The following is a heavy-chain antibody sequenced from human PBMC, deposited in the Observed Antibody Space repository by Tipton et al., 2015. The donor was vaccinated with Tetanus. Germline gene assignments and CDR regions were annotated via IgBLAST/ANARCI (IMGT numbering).Heavy chain of an antibody. V-gene: IGHV3-23*01. CDR1: GSTFSNYA. CDR2: VIGSGGGT. CDR3: AKGGGYCTGVICNDAFDI. D-gene: IGHD2-8*02. J-gene: IGHJ3*02. Sequence: SLRLSCAASGSTFSNYAMSWVRQAPGNGLEWVSLVIGSGGGTYYADSVKGRFTISRDNSKNTLYLQMSSLRAEDTAVYYCAKGGGYCTGVICNDAFDIWGQGTMVTVSS.